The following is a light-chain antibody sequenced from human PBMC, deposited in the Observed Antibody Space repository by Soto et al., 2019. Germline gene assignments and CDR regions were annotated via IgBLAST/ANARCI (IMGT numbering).Light chain of an antibody. CDR2: STN. Sequence: QTVVTQEPSFSVSPGRTVTLTCGLSSGSVSTSYYPSWYQQTPGQAPRTRIYSTNTRSSGVPDRFSGSILGNKAALTITGAQADDEADYYCALYMGSGIWVFGGGTKVTVL. J-gene: IGLJ3*02. CDR1: SGSVSTSYY. CDR3: ALYMGSGIWV. V-gene: IGLV8-61*01.